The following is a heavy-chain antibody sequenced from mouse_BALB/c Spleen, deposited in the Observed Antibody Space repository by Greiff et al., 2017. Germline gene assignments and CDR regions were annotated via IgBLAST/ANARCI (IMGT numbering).Heavy chain of an antibody. D-gene: IGHD2-10*02. CDR3: ARSEFGNAWFAY. J-gene: IGHJ3*01. CDR2: IDTSDSYT. V-gene: IGHV1-69*01. Sequence: QVQLQQPGAELVMPGASVKMSCKASGYTFTDYWMHWVKQRPGQGLEWIGAIDTSDSYTSYNQKFKGKATLTVDESSSTAYMQLSSLTSEDSAVYYCARSEFGNAWFAYWGQGTLVTVSA. CDR1: GYTFTDYW.